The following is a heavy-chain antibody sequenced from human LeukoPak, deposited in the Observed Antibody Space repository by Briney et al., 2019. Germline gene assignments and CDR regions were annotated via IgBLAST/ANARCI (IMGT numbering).Heavy chain of an antibody. CDR2: IYTSGST. CDR1: GGSISSGSYY. CDR3: ATEDGYDFWSGYYSSYYYYMDV. Sequence: SETLSLTCTVSGGSISSGSYYWSWIRQPAGKGLEWIGRIYTSGSTNYNPSLKSRVTISVDTSKNQFSLKLSSVTAADTAVYYCATEDGYDFWSGYYSSYYYYMDVWGKGTTVTVSS. D-gene: IGHD3-3*01. J-gene: IGHJ6*03. V-gene: IGHV4-61*02.